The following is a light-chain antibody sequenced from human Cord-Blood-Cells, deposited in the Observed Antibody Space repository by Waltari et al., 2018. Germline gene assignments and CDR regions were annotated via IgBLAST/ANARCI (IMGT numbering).Light chain of an antibody. CDR1: QSVSSY. CDR2: DAS. V-gene: IGKV3-11*01. Sequence: EIVLTQSPATLSLSPGERATLSCRASQSVSSYLAWYQQKPGQAPMLLIYDASNRATRIPARFSGSGSGTDFTLTISSLEPEDFAVYYCQQRSNWPSYTFGQGTKLEIK. CDR3: QQRSNWPSYT. J-gene: IGKJ2*01.